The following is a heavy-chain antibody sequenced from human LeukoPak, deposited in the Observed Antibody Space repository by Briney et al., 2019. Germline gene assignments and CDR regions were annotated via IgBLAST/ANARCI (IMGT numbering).Heavy chain of an antibody. Sequence: GGSLRLSCAASGFTFSSYWMHWVRQAPGKGLVWVSRTNSDGKTTRYADSAKGRFTISRDNAKNTLYLQMNSLRAEDTAVYYCPQRDFDYWGQGILVTVSS. D-gene: IGHD1-1*01. CDR3: PQRDFDY. J-gene: IGHJ4*02. CDR1: GFTFSSYW. V-gene: IGHV3-74*01. CDR2: TNSDGKTT.